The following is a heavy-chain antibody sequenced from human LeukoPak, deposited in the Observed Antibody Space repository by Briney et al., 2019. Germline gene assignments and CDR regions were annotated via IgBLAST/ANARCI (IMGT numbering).Heavy chain of an antibody. CDR2: ISGSGGST. J-gene: IGHJ4*02. CDR3: AKSRYNYYGSGSTIDY. V-gene: IGHV3-23*01. Sequence: GGSLRLSCAASGFTFSSYAMSWVRRAPGKELEWVSAISGSGGSTYYADSVKGRFTISRDNSKNTLYLQMNSLRAEDTAVYYCAKSRYNYYGSGSTIDYWGQGTLVTVSS. D-gene: IGHD3-10*01. CDR1: GFTFSSYA.